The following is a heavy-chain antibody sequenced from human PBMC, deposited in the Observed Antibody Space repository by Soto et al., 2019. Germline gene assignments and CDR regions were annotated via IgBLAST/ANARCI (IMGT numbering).Heavy chain of an antibody. Sequence: SETLSLTCTVSGGSISSYYWSWIRQPPGKGLEWIGYIYYSGSTNYNPSLKSRVTISVDTSKNQFSLKLSSVTAADTAVYYCARGASTVTTYYWGQGTLVTVSS. J-gene: IGHJ4*02. CDR1: GGSISSYY. CDR3: ARGASTVTTYY. V-gene: IGHV4-59*08. CDR2: IYYSGST. D-gene: IGHD4-17*01.